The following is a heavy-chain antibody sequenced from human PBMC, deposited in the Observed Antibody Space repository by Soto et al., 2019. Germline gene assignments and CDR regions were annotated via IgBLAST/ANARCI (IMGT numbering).Heavy chain of an antibody. CDR3: ARGRGAAAGYGYGMDV. D-gene: IGHD6-13*01. CDR1: GGSFSGYY. J-gene: IGHJ6*02. CDR2: INHSGST. Sequence: QVQLQQWGAGLLKPSETLSLTCAVYGGSFSGYYWSWIRQPTGKGLEWIGEINHSGSTNYNPSLKSRVTISVDTSKNQFSPKLSSVTAADTAVYYCARGRGAAAGYGYGMDVWGQGTTVTVSS. V-gene: IGHV4-34*01.